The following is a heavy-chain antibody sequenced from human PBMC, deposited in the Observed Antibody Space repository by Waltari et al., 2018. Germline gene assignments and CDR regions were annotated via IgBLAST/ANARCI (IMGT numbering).Heavy chain of an antibody. CDR1: GFTFSSYA. J-gene: IGHJ6*02. CDR2: ISYDGSNK. Sequence: QVQLVESGGGVVQPGRSLRLSCAASGFTFSSYAMHWVRQAPGKGLEWVAVISYDGSNKYYADSVKGRFTISRDNSKNTLYLQMNSLRAEDTAVYYCAREMEWLRLHSYYGMDVWGQGTTVTVSS. CDR3: AREMEWLRLHSYYGMDV. V-gene: IGHV3-30-3*01. D-gene: IGHD5-12*01.